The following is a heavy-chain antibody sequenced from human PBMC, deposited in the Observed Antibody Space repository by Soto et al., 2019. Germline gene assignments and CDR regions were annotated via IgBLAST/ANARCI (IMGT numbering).Heavy chain of an antibody. J-gene: IGHJ6*02. V-gene: IGHV3-74*01. CDR3: ASLRAAAGTLRYYYYGMDV. CDR1: GFTFSSYW. D-gene: IGHD6-13*01. CDR2: INSDGSST. Sequence: PGGSLRLSCAASGFTFSSYWMHWVRQAPGKGLVWVSRINSDGSSTSYADSVKGRFTISRDNAKNTLYLQMNSLRAEDTAVYYCASLRAAAGTLRYYYYGMDVWGQGTTVTVSS.